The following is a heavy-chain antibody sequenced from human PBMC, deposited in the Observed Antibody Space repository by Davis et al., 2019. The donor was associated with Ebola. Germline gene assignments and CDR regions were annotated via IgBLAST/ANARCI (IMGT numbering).Heavy chain of an antibody. Sequence: GESLKISCKGSGYSLTTYWIGWVRQLPGKGLEWMGIIYPGDSDTRYSPSFRGQVTISADKSISTAYLQWSSLKASDTAMYYCAREGYYGSGSYSVDPWGQGTLVTVSS. V-gene: IGHV5-51*01. CDR3: AREGYYGSGSYSVDP. J-gene: IGHJ5*02. CDR2: IYPGDSDT. D-gene: IGHD3-10*01. CDR1: GYSLTTYW.